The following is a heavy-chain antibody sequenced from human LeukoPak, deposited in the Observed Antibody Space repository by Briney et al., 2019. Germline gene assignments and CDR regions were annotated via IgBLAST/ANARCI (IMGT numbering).Heavy chain of an antibody. CDR2: IKHSGST. D-gene: IGHD3-22*01. CDR3: ARGGGSSGYYFVY. CDR1: GGSFSGYY. Sequence: PSETLSLTCAVYGGSFSGYYWSWIRQPPGKGLEWIGEIKHSGSTNYNPSLKSRVTISIDTSKNQFSLKLSSVTAADTAVYYCARGGGSSGYYFVYWGQGTLVTVAS. V-gene: IGHV4-34*01. J-gene: IGHJ4*02.